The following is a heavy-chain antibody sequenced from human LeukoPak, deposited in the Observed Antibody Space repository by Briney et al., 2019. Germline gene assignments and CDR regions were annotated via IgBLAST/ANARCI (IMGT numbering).Heavy chain of an antibody. D-gene: IGHD3-9*01. J-gene: IGHJ4*02. Sequence: SETLSLTCTVSGGSISSSSYYWGWIRQPPGKGLEWIGSIYYSGSTYYNPSLKSRVTISVDTSKNQFSLKLSSVTAADTAVYYCARRGKKEKYFDWLRSSRYFDYWGQGTLVTVSS. V-gene: IGHV4-39*07. CDR3: ARRGKKEKYFDWLRSSRYFDY. CDR1: GGSISSSSYY. CDR2: IYYSGST.